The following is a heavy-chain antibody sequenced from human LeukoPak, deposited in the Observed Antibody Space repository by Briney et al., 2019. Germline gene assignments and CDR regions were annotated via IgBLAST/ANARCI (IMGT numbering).Heavy chain of an antibody. J-gene: IGHJ5*02. CDR1: GYTFTTYG. Sequence: ASVKVSFKAAGYTFTTYGINWVRQAPGQGLEWMGWISAYNGNTNYAQKVQGRVTMTTDTSTSTAYMELRSLKSDDTAVYYCARDRVAERPGWFDPWGQGTPVTVSS. CDR3: ARDRVAERPGWFDP. D-gene: IGHD6-19*01. V-gene: IGHV1-18*01. CDR2: ISAYNGNT.